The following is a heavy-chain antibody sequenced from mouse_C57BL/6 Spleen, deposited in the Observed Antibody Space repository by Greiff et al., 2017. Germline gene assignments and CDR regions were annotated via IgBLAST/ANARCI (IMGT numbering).Heavy chain of an antibody. D-gene: IGHD2-4*01. V-gene: IGHV5-4*03. CDR2: ISDGGSYT. J-gene: IGHJ1*03. CDR3: ARGYDYALYFDV. Sequence: EVMLVESGGGLVKPGGSLKLSCAASGFTFSSYAMSWVRQTPEQRLEWVATISDGGSYTYYPDNVKGRFTISRDNATNNQYLQMSRLKSEDTAVYYCARGYDYALYFDVWGTGTTVTVSS. CDR1: GFTFSSYA.